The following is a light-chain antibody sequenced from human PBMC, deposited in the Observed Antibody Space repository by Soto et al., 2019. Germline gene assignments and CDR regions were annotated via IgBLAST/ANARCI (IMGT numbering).Light chain of an antibody. CDR1: QSINSY. V-gene: IGKV1-39*01. J-gene: IGKJ3*01. Sequence: DIQMTQSPSSLSASVGARVTITCRASQSINSYLTWYQQKPGTAPKLLSYAASSLQSGVPSRFSGTGSGTDFTLTISRLQPEDFATYSCQDSYSNPTFGPGTKVDIK. CDR2: AAS. CDR3: QDSYSNPT.